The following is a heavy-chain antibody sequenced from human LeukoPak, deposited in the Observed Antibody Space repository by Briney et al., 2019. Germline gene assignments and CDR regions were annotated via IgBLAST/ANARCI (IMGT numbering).Heavy chain of an antibody. Sequence: ASAKVSCKASGGTFSSYAISWVRQAPGQGLEWMGRIIPILGIANYAQKFQGRVTITADKSTSTAYMELSSLRSEDTAVYYCARGVTPFYFDYWGQGTLVTVSS. J-gene: IGHJ4*02. D-gene: IGHD4-4*01. CDR3: ARGVTPFYFDY. V-gene: IGHV1-69*04. CDR1: GGTFSSYA. CDR2: IIPILGIA.